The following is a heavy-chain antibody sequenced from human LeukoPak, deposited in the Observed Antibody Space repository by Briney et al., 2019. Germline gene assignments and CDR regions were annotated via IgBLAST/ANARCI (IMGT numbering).Heavy chain of an antibody. CDR2: IKQDGSEK. D-gene: IGHD6-13*01. Sequence: GGSLRLSCAASGFTFSSYWMSWVRQAPGKGLEWVANIKQDGSEKYYVDSVKGRFTISRDNAKNSLYLQMNSLRAEDTAVYYCAREAGYSSSPFDYWGQGTLVTVSS. J-gene: IGHJ4*02. V-gene: IGHV3-7*01. CDR3: AREAGYSSSPFDY. CDR1: GFTFSSYW.